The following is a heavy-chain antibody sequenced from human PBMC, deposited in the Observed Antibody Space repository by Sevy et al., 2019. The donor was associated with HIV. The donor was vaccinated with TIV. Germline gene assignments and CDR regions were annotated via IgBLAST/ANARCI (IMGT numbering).Heavy chain of an antibody. CDR1: GFTVSSNY. J-gene: IGHJ3*02. Sequence: GGCLRLSCAASGFTVSSNYMTWVRQAPGKGLEWVSVIYTGGSTYYAESVKGRFTISRDNSKNTVYLRMNSLRAEDTAVYYCARGSTYYYDDSGYSTRGDAFDIWGQGTMVTVSS. CDR2: IYTGGST. CDR3: ARGSTYYYDDSGYSTRGDAFDI. D-gene: IGHD3-22*01. V-gene: IGHV3-53*01.